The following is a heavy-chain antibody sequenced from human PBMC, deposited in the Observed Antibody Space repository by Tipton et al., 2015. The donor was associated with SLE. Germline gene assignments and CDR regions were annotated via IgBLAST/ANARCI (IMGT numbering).Heavy chain of an antibody. J-gene: IGHJ6*03. Sequence: TLSLTCTVSGGSISGSFYYWGWIRQPPGKGLEWIVSVYYTGSTYNNPSLKSRVSVSVDTSKTQFSLKLSSVTAADTAVYYCARVGHGFDSSGYNSRYYYYMDVWGKGTTVTVSS. V-gene: IGHV4-39*07. CDR3: ARVGHGFDSSGYNSRYYYYMDV. D-gene: IGHD3-22*01. CDR1: GGSISGSFYY. CDR2: VYYTGST.